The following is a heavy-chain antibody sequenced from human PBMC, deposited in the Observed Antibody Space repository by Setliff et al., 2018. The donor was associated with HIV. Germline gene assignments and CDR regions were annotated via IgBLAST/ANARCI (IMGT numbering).Heavy chain of an antibody. CDR2: ISGFNGNT. V-gene: IGHV1-18*01. CDR1: GYSFARYG. J-gene: IGHJ3*02. D-gene: IGHD6-19*01. Sequence: ASVKVSCKASGYSFARYGLSWVPQAPGQGLEWMGWISGFNGNTKYAQSFQDRVAMTTETATSTAYMEMRSLRSDDTAVYFCARVPYRSAWFSGGHDAFDIWGQGTMVTVSS. CDR3: ARVPYRSAWFSGGHDAFDI.